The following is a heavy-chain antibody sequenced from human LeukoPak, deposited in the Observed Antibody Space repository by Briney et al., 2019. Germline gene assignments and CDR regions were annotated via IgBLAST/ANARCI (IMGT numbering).Heavy chain of an antibody. D-gene: IGHD3-10*01. CDR3: ARGMIPYYGSGSYRDY. J-gene: IGHJ4*02. CDR2: INPNSGNT. V-gene: IGHV1-8*01. Sequence: ASVKVSCKTSGYNFASYDVNWVRQATGQGLEWMGYINPNSGNTGYAQKFQGRVTMTRNTSISTAYMELSSLRSEDTAVYYCARGMIPYYGSGSYRDYWGQGTLVTVSS. CDR1: GYNFASYD.